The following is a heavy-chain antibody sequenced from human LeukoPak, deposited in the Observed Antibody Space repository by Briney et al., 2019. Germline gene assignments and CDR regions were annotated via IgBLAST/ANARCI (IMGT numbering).Heavy chain of an antibody. CDR3: ARATISGYHFDY. CDR1: GGSISSGGYY. V-gene: IGHV4-31*03. J-gene: IGHJ4*02. D-gene: IGHD5-12*01. Sequence: PSETLSLTCTVSGGSISSGGYYWSWIRQHPGKGLEWIGYIYYSGSTYYNPSLKSRVTISVDTSKNQFSLKLSSVTAADTAVYYCARATISGYHFDYWGQGTLVTVSS. CDR2: IYYSGST.